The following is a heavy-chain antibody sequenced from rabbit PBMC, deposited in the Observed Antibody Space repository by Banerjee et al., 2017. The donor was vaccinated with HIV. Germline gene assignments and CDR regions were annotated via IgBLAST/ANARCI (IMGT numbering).Heavy chain of an antibody. Sequence: QEQLVESGGGLVQPGGSLKLTCTASGFIFSSYGMNWVRQAPGKGLEWIGYIDPVFASTYYASWVKGRFTISKTSSTTVTLQMTSLTAADTATYFCARHVYAMDLWGPGTLVTV. CDR2: IDPVFAST. CDR1: GFIFSSYG. CDR3: ARHVYAMDL. J-gene: IGHJ6*01. V-gene: IGHV1S45*01.